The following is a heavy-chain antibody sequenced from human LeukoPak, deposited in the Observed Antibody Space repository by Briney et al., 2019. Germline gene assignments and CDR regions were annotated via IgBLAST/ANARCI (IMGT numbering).Heavy chain of an antibody. Sequence: PGGSLRLSCRASGFTFSSYGMHWVRQAPGKGLEWVAFIRYDGSNKYYADSVKGRFTISRDNSKNTLYLQMNSLRAEDTAVYYCASSGITMIVVEFDPWGQGTLVTVSS. J-gene: IGHJ5*02. CDR3: ASSGITMIVVEFDP. CDR1: GFTFSSYG. D-gene: IGHD3-22*01. V-gene: IGHV3-30*02. CDR2: IRYDGSNK.